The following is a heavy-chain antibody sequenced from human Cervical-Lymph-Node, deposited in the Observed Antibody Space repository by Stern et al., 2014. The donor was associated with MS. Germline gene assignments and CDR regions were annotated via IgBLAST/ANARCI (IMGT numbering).Heavy chain of an antibody. V-gene: IGHV3-23*01. CDR2: INYSGGTT. CDR3: AKNAGLDS. J-gene: IGHJ4*02. Sequence: EVQLLQSGGGLEQPGGSLRLSCAASGFTFTRDAMNWVRQAPGKGLELVSSINYSGGTTYYADSVKGRFTISRDNSKDTLHLQMNSLRAEDTAVYYCAKNAGLDSWGQGTLVTVSS. CDR1: GFTFTRDA.